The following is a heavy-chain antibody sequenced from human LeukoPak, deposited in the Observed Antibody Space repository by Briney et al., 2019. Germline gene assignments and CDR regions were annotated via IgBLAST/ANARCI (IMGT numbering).Heavy chain of an antibody. V-gene: IGHV4-59*01. D-gene: IGHD2-2*01. J-gene: IGHJ3*02. Sequence: SETLSLTCTVSGGSISSYYWSWIRQPPGKGLEWIGYIYYSGSTNYNPSLKSRVTISVDTSKNQFSLKLSSVTAADTAVYYCARGYCSSTSCFHDAFDIWGQGTMVTVSS. CDR1: GGSISSYY. CDR3: ARGYCSSTSCFHDAFDI. CDR2: IYYSGST.